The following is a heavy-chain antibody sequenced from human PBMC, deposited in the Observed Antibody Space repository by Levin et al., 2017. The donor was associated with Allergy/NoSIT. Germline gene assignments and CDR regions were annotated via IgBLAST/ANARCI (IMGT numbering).Heavy chain of an antibody. Sequence: SQTLSLTCTVSGGSIRSGNYYWGWLRQPPGKGLEWIGNIYYTGTTFYNPSLESRVIMSVDTSKNQFSLKLSSVTAADTAVYYCARHNGHEYGGFEALLDFWGQGTLVTVSS. CDR1: GGSIRSGNYY. D-gene: IGHD4-23*01. CDR2: IYYTGTT. CDR3: ARHNGHEYGGFEALLDF. J-gene: IGHJ4*02. V-gene: IGHV4-39*01.